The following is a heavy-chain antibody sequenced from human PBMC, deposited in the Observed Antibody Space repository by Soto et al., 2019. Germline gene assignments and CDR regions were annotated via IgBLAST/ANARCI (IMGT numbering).Heavy chain of an antibody. CDR2: INTYNGNT. CDR3: AMVDVYVTPSPQDV. V-gene: IGHV1-18*01. J-gene: IGHJ6*02. CDR1: GYSFTRYG. D-gene: IGHD3-16*01. Sequence: QVQLVQSRAEVKNPGASVKVSCKASGYSFTRYGIAWARQAPGQGLEWMGWINTYNGNTNYAQNLQGTVTLTTDTXXSTAYMELTSLRSNDTAIYYCAMVDVYVTPSPQDVWGQGTTVIVSS.